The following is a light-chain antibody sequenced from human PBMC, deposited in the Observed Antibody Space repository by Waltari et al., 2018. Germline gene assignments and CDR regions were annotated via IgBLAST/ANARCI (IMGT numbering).Light chain of an antibody. Sequence: SYELTQPLSVSVALGQTARITCGGNKIGRKNVHWYQQKPGQAPVRFISRDGNRPSGIPERFSGSNSGNTATLTIRRAEAGDEADYYCQVWDSSTGGVFGTGTKVTVL. J-gene: IGLJ1*01. CDR2: RDG. CDR1: KIGRKN. CDR3: QVWDSSTGGV. V-gene: IGLV3-9*01.